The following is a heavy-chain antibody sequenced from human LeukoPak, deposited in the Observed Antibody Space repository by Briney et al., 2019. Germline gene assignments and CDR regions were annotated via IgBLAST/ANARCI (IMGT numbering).Heavy chain of an antibody. J-gene: IGHJ4*02. CDR2: IYYSGST. D-gene: IGHD3-16*02. Sequence: SETLSLTCTVSGYSISSGHYWGWIRQPPGKGLEWIGSIYYSGSTYYNPSLKSRVTISVDTSKNQFSLKLSSVTAADTAVYYCARHREDDYVWGSYRYTAFDYWGQGTLVTVSS. CDR1: GYSISSGHY. CDR3: ARHREDDYVWGSYRYTAFDY. V-gene: IGHV4-38-2*02.